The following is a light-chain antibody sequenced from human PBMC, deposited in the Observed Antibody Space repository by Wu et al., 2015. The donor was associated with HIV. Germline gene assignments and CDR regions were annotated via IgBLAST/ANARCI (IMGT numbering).Light chain of an antibody. CDR1: QTLDNK. CDR2: GVS. Sequence: VLTQSPATLSLSPGDTATLSCRVSQTLDNKLSWYQQKPGLPPRLLIYGVSNRPPGISDRFSGSGSGTEFTLTISRLESEDFAAYYCQGFGGYFGPGTKVDL. J-gene: IGKJ3*01. CDR3: QGFGGY. V-gene: IGKV3-11*01.